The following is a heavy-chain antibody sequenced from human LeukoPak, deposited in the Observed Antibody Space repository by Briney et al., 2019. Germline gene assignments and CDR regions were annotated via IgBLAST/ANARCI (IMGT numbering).Heavy chain of an antibody. V-gene: IGHV1-18*01. D-gene: IGHD5-12*01. CDR1: GYTFTSYG. J-gene: IGHJ4*02. Sequence: ASVKVSCKASGYTFTSYGISWVRQAPGQGLEWMGWISAYNGNTNYAQKLQGRVTMTTDTSTSTAYMELRSLRSDDTAVYYCARDRRSPHSAYDWGHLDIWGQGTLVAVSS. CDR2: ISAYNGNT. CDR3: ARDRRSPHSAYDWGHLDI.